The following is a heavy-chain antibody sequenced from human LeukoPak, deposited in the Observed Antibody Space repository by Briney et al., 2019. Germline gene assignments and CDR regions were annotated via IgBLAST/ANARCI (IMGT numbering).Heavy chain of an antibody. CDR3: ARDRDYYGSGSSYFDY. CDR1: GGSISSYY. Sequence: ASETLSLTCTVSGGSISSYYWSWIRQPPGKGLEWIGYIYYSGNTNYNPSLRSRVTISVDTSKNQFSLNLSSVTAADTAVYYCARDRDYYGSGSSYFDYWGQGTLVTVSS. V-gene: IGHV4-59*01. CDR2: IYYSGNT. J-gene: IGHJ4*02. D-gene: IGHD3-10*01.